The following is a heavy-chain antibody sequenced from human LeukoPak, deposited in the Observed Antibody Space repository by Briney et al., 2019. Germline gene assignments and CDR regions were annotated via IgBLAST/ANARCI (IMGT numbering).Heavy chain of an antibody. V-gene: IGHV1-2*02. D-gene: IGHD3-22*01. J-gene: IGHJ4*02. CDR2: INPNSGGT. Sequence: GASVKVSCKASGYTFTGYYMHWVRQAPGQGLERMGWINPNSGGTNYAQKFQGRVTMTRDTSISTAYMELSRLRSDDTAVYYCARGLTMIVVVMDYWGQGTLVTVSS. CDR3: ARGLTMIVVVMDY. CDR1: GYTFTGYY.